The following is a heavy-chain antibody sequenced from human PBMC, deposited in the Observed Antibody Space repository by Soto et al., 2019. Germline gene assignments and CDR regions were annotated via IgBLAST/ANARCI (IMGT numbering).Heavy chain of an antibody. J-gene: IGHJ3*02. D-gene: IGHD1-26*01. Sequence: QVQLVESGGGVVQPGRSLRLSCAASGFSFTTYVMHWVRQAPGKGLEWVAVISHDGSYKYYGDAVKGRFTISRDTSKNAVDLEMNSLRPEDTAVYYCAKGRLAIVGTTLPRDAFNIWGQGTMVTVSS. CDR3: AKGRLAIVGTTLPRDAFNI. CDR1: GFSFTTYV. V-gene: IGHV3-30*18. CDR2: ISHDGSYK.